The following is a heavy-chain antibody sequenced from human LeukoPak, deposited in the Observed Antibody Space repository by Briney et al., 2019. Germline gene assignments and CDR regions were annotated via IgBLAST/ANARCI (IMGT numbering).Heavy chain of an antibody. D-gene: IGHD3-22*01. Sequence: GGSLRPSCAASGFTFSSYGMHWVRQAPGKGLEWVAVISYDGSNKYYADSVKGRFTISRDNSKNTLYLQMNSLRAEDTAVYYCAKENRLTYYYDSSGNWIWGQGTMVTVSS. CDR3: AKENRLTYYYDSSGNWI. CDR1: GFTFSSYG. V-gene: IGHV3-30*18. CDR2: ISYDGSNK. J-gene: IGHJ3*02.